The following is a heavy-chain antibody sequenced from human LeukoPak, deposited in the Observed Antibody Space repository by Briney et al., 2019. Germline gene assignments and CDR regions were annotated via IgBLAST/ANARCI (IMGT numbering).Heavy chain of an antibody. Sequence: SETLSLTCTVSGGSISSSSYYWSWIRQPPGKGLEWIGCIYYSGSTYYNPSLKSRVTISVDTSKNQFSLKLSSVTAADTAVYYCARVAGTGGVWYYYMDVWGKGTTVTVSS. D-gene: IGHD2-8*02. CDR1: GGSISSSSYY. J-gene: IGHJ6*03. V-gene: IGHV4-39*07. CDR2: IYYSGST. CDR3: ARVAGTGGVWYYYMDV.